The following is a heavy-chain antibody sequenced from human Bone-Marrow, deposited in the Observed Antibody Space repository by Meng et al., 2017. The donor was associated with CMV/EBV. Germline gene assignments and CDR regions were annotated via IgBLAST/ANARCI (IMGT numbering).Heavy chain of an antibody. J-gene: IGHJ5*02. D-gene: IGHD3-3*01. Sequence: GGSLRLSCAASGFTVSSNYMSWVRQAPGKGLEWVSVIYSGGSTYYADSVKGRFTISRDNSKNTLYLQMNSLRAEDTAVYYCARDRHDFWSGYYSGWFDPWGHGTLVTVSS. V-gene: IGHV3-66*02. CDR3: ARDRHDFWSGYYSGWFDP. CDR2: IYSGGST. CDR1: GFTVSSNY.